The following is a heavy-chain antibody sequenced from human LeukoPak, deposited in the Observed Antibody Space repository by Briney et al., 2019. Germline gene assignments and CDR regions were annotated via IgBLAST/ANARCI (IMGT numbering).Heavy chain of an antibody. V-gene: IGHV1-2*02. CDR3: ARVKKLMPELEF. D-gene: IGHD2-2*01. CDR1: GTMFSGYY. Sequence: ASVKVSCKTSGTMFSGYYIHWVRQAPGQGLEWMGWINPNSGGTKNAQKFQGRVTMTRDTSITTAYMDLTNLRSDDTAIFYCARVKKLMPELEFWGQGTLVTVSS. CDR2: INPNSGGT. J-gene: IGHJ4*02.